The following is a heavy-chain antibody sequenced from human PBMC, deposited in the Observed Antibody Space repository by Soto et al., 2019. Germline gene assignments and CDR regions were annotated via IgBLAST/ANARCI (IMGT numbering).Heavy chain of an antibody. D-gene: IGHD3-9*01. CDR3: ARDNLRYYDILTGYCPFDY. V-gene: IGHV1-69*13. CDR2: INPILGTA. J-gene: IGHJ4*02. CDR1: GYTFITYF. Sequence: ASVKVSCKASGYTFITYFMHWVRQAPGQGLEWMGVINPILGTATYAQKFQGRVTITADESTSTAYMELSSPRSEDTAVYYCARDNLRYYDILTGYCPFDYWGQGTLVTVSS.